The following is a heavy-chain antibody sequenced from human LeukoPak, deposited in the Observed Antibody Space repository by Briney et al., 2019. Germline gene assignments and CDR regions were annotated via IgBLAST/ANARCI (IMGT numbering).Heavy chain of an antibody. CDR2: INHSGST. Sequence: SETLSLTCAVYGGSFSGYYWSWIRQPPGKGLEWIGEINHSGSTNYNPSLKSRVTISVDTSKNQFSLKLSSVTAADTAVYYCARGLYCTNGVCSTNWFDPWGQGTLVTVSS. D-gene: IGHD2-8*01. CDR3: ARGLYCTNGVCSTNWFDP. CDR1: GGSFSGYY. J-gene: IGHJ5*02. V-gene: IGHV4-34*01.